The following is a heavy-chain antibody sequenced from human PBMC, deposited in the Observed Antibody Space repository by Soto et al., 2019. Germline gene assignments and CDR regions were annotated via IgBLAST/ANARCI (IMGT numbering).Heavy chain of an antibody. D-gene: IGHD5-12*01. CDR2: IYSGGGT. Sequence: GGSLRLSCAASGFPVTSNYMSWVRQAPGKGLEWVSVIYSGGGTYYADSVKGRFTISRDNSKNTLYLHMDSLRAEDTAVYYCATQRGGYERDFDYWGQGTLVTVS. CDR1: GFPVTSNY. V-gene: IGHV3-66*01. J-gene: IGHJ4*02. CDR3: ATQRGGYERDFDY.